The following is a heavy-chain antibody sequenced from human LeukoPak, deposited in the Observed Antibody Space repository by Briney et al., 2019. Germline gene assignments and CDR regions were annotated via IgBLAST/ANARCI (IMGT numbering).Heavy chain of an antibody. CDR3: AKVRRDIVVVPAASFDY. Sequence: GGSLRLSCAASGFTFSSYAMSWVRQAPGKGLEWVSAISGSGGSTYYADSVKGRFTISRDNSKNTLCLQMNSLRAEDTAVYYCAKVRRDIVVVPAASFDYWGQGTLVTVSS. J-gene: IGHJ4*02. CDR1: GFTFSSYA. V-gene: IGHV3-23*01. CDR2: ISGSGGST. D-gene: IGHD2-2*01.